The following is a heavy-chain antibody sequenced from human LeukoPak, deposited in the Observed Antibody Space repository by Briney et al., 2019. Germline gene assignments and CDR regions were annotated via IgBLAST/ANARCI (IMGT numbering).Heavy chain of an antibody. CDR3: ARDIRPRPYYYYMDV. CDR1: GGSISSYY. Sequence: SETLSLTCTVSGGSISSYYRSWIRQPAGKGLEWIGRIYTSGSTNYNPSLKSRVTMSVDTSKNQFSLKLSSVTAADTAVYYCARDIRPRPYYYYMDVWGKGTTVTVSS. V-gene: IGHV4-4*07. J-gene: IGHJ6*03. CDR2: IYTSGST.